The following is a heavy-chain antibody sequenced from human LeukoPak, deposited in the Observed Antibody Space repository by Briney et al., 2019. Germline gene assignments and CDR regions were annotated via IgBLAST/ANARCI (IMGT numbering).Heavy chain of an antibody. V-gene: IGHV3-23*01. J-gene: IGHJ5*02. CDR1: GFTFSSYA. CDR3: VKDPSSSWYENWFDP. CDR2: ISGSGGST. D-gene: IGHD6-13*01. Sequence: GGSLRLSCAASGFTFSSYAMSWVRQAPGKGLEWVSAISGSGGSTYYADSVKGRFTISRDNSKNTLYLQMNSLRAEDTAVYYCVKDPSSSWYENWFDPWGQGTLVTVSS.